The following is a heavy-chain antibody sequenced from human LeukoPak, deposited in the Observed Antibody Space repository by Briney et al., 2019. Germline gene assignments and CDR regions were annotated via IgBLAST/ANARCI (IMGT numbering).Heavy chain of an antibody. CDR3: ARAPHFFDTSGTRYYFDY. J-gene: IGHJ4*02. Sequence: QPSETLSLTCTVSGGSISSYYWSWIRQPPGKGLEWIGRIYYIGNTYYSPSLMSRVTISVDTSKNQFSLNLSSVTAADTAVYYCARAPHFFDTSGTRYYFDYWGQGALVTVFS. V-gene: IGHV4-59*12. CDR2: IYYIGNT. CDR1: GGSISSYY. D-gene: IGHD3-22*01.